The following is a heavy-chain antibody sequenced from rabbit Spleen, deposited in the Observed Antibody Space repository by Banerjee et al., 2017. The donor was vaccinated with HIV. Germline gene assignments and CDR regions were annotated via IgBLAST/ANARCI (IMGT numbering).Heavy chain of an antibody. CDR3: ARDTGSSFSSYGMDL. CDR2: INAVTGKA. D-gene: IGHD8-1*01. J-gene: IGHJ6*01. CDR1: GFSFSNSYY. Sequence: QSLEESGGDLVKPGASLTLTCTASGFSFSNSYYMCWVRQAPGKGLEWIACINAVTGKAVYASWAKGRFTCSKTSSTTVTLQMTSLTVADTATYFCARDTGSSFSSYGMDLWGPGTLVTVS. V-gene: IGHV1S40*01.